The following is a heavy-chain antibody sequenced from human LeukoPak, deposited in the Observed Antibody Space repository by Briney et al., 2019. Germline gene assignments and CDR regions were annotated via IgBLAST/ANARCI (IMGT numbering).Heavy chain of an antibody. J-gene: IGHJ4*02. Sequence: PGRSLRLSCAASGFTFDDYAMHWVRQAPGKGLEWVSGISWNSGSIGYADSVKGRFTISRDNAKNSLYLQMNSLRAEDTALYYCAKGITMVRGAEFDYWGQGTLVTVSS. D-gene: IGHD3-10*01. CDR2: ISWNSGSI. V-gene: IGHV3-9*01. CDR1: GFTFDDYA. CDR3: AKGITMVRGAEFDY.